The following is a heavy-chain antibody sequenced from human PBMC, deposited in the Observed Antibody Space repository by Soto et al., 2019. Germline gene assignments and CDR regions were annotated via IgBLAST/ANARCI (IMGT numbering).Heavy chain of an antibody. J-gene: IGHJ4*02. D-gene: IGHD3-9*01. CDR2: IYYSGST. V-gene: IGHV4-59*01. CDR1: GGSISSYY. Sequence: LSLTCTVSGGSISSYYWSWIRQPPGKGLEWIGYIYYSGSTNYNPSLKSRVTISVDTSKNQFSLKLSSVTAADTAVYYCARVGILTGYLYYFDYWGQGTLVTVSS. CDR3: ARVGILTGYLYYFDY.